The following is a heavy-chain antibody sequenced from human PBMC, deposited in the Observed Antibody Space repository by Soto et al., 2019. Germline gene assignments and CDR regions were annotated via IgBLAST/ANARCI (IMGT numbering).Heavy chain of an antibody. Sequence: QVQLVQSGAEVKKPGASVKVSCKASGYTFTSYDINWVRQATGQGLEWMGWMNPNSDNTGYAQKFQGRLTMTRNTSISTAYMELRTPKSENPAVYYCARERGGGYFDYWGQGILVTVSS. V-gene: IGHV1-8*01. D-gene: IGHD3-16*01. J-gene: IGHJ4*02. CDR3: ARERGGGYFDY. CDR2: MNPNSDNT. CDR1: GYTFTSYD.